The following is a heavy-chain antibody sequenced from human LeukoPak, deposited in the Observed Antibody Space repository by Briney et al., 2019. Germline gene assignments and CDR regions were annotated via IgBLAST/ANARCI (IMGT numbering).Heavy chain of an antibody. V-gene: IGHV4-4*07. J-gene: IGHJ2*01. CDR3: ARDSPTVAGTFYWYFDL. CDR1: GGSFSGYY. Sequence: SETLSLTCAVYGGSFSGYYWSWIRQPAGKGLEWIGRTYTSGSTNYNPSLKSRVTMSVDTSKNQFSLKLSSVTAADTAVYYCARDSPTVAGTFYWYFDLWGRGTLVTVSS. CDR2: TYTSGST. D-gene: IGHD6-19*01.